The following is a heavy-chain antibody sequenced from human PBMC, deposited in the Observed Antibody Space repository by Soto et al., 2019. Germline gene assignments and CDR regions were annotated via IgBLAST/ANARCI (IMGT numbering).Heavy chain of an antibody. Sequence: SVKVSCKASGGTFSSYAISWVRQAPGQGLEWMGGIIPIFGTANYAQKFQDRVTITADESTSTAYMELSSLRSEDTAVYYCARRLWSNYNWFDPWGQGTLVTVSS. J-gene: IGHJ5*02. V-gene: IGHV1-69*13. CDR3: ARRLWSNYNWFDP. CDR2: IIPIFGTA. CDR1: GGTFSSYA. D-gene: IGHD5-18*01.